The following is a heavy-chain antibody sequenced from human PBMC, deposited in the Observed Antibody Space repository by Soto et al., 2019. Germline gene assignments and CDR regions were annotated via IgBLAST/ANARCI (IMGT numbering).Heavy chain of an antibody. CDR3: ASSEVTAILDY. V-gene: IGHV4-61*01. Sequence: XTLSLPCTVSGGSFSSGSYYWSWSRQPPGKGLEWIWYIYYSGRTRYNNSLKIRVAISVDTSKNQCSLKLSSVTSAHTAVYYCASSEVTAILDYWGQGTLVTVS. J-gene: IGHJ4*02. CDR1: GGSFSSGSYY. D-gene: IGHD2-21*02. CDR2: IYYSGRT.